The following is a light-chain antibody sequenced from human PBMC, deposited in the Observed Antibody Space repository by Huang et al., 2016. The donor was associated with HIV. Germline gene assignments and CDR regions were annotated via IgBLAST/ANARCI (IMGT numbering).Light chain of an antibody. Sequence: EIVLRQSPGTLSLSPGERATLSCRASQSVSSSYLAWYQQQPGRAPRLLIYHASRRATGSPDRFSGSGSGTDFTLTSSRLEPEDFAVYYCQQYGSSPRTFGQGTKVEVK. CDR2: HAS. V-gene: IGKV3-20*01. CDR1: QSVSSSY. J-gene: IGKJ1*01. CDR3: QQYGSSPRT.